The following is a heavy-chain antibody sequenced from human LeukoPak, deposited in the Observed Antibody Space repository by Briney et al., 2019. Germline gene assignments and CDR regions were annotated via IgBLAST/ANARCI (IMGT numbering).Heavy chain of an antibody. D-gene: IGHD6-13*01. CDR1: GYTFTGYY. CDR2: INPNSGGT. V-gene: IGHV1-2*02. Sequence: ASVKVSCKASGYTFTGYYMHWVRQAPGQGLEWMGWINPNSGGTNYAQKFQGRVTITRDTSISTAYMELSRLRSDDTAVYCCARAEGPSSSFDYWGQGTLVTVSS. J-gene: IGHJ4*02. CDR3: ARAEGPSSSFDY.